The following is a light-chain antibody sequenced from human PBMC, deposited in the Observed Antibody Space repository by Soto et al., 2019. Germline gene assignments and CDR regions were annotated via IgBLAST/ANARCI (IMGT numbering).Light chain of an antibody. V-gene: IGKV3-20*01. CDR2: GAS. CDR3: QQYGSSPGG. J-gene: IGKJ1*01. CDR1: QSVSSSY. Sequence: EIVLTQSPGTLSLSPGERATLSCRASQSVSSSYLAWYQQKPGQAPRLLIYGASSRATGLPDRFSGSGSGRDFTLTISRLEPEDFAVYSCQQYGSSPGGFGQGTKLEIK.